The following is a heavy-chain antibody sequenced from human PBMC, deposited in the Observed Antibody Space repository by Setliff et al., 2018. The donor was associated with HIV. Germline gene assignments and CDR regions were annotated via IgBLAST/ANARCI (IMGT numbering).Heavy chain of an antibody. CDR1: GFTFSSYG. J-gene: IGHJ4*02. Sequence: TGGSLRLSCAASGFTFSSYGMSWVRQAPGKGMEWVANIKEDGSEKYYVYSVKGRFTISRDNAKNSLFLQMNSLRAEDTVVYYCARDGVLRVDYNPHYFDYWGQGTLVTVSS. CDR2: IKEDGSEK. D-gene: IGHD4-4*01. V-gene: IGHV3-7*01. CDR3: ARDGVLRVDYNPHYFDY.